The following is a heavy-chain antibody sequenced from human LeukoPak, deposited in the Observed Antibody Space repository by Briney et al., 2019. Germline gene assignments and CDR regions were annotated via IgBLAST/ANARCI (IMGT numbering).Heavy chain of an antibody. CDR1: GFTFSTYW. CDR3: ARDSGYNAFDI. D-gene: IGHD5-12*01. V-gene: IGHV3-7*01. J-gene: IGHJ3*02. Sequence: GGSLRLSCAASGFTFSTYWMSWVRQAPGKGLEWVANIKQDGSEKYYVDSVKGRFTISRDNAKNSLFLQMNSLRAEDTAVFYCARDSGYNAFDIWGQGTMVTVSS. CDR2: IKQDGSEK.